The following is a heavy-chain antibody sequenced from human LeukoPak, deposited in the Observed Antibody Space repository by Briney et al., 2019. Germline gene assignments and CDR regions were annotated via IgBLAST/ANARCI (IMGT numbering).Heavy chain of an antibody. J-gene: IGHJ4*02. CDR1: GFTFRSYW. D-gene: IGHD2-21*02. CDR2: IKQDGSEK. Sequence: GGSLRLSXAASGFTFRSYWMNWVRQAPGKGLEWVANIKQDGSEKFYVDSVKGRFTISRDNAKNSLYLQMNSLRAEDTAVYYCAREGVTDFDYWGQGTLVTVSS. CDR3: AREGVTDFDY. V-gene: IGHV3-7*01.